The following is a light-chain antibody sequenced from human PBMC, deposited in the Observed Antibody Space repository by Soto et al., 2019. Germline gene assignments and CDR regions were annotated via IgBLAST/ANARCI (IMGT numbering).Light chain of an antibody. CDR3: SSYSTSSIL. Sequence: QSVLTQPASVSGSPGQSITISCTGTNSDVGAYNFVSWYQQHPGKAPKLMIYDVTNRPSGVSNRFSGSKSGNTASLTISGLQAEDEADYYCSSYSTSSILLGGGTKVTVL. CDR1: NSDVGAYNF. J-gene: IGLJ2*01. CDR2: DVT. V-gene: IGLV2-14*03.